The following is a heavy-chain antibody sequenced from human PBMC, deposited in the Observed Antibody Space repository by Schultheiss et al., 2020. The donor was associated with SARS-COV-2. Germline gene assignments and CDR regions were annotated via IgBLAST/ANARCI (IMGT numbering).Heavy chain of an antibody. V-gene: IGHV4-61*01. Sequence: SETLSLTCTVSGGSVSSGSYYWSWIRQPPGKGLEWIGYIYYSGSTNYNPSLKSRVTMSVDTSKNQFSLKLSSVTAADTAVYYCARVRKYSYGGRYFDYWGQGTLVTVSS. CDR2: IYYSGST. CDR3: ARVRKYSYGGRYFDY. D-gene: IGHD5-18*01. CDR1: GGSVSSGSYY. J-gene: IGHJ4*02.